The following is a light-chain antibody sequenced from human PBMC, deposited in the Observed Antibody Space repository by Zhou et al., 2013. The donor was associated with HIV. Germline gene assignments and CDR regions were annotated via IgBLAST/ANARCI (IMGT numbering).Light chain of an antibody. J-gene: IGKJ1*01. Sequence: DIVLTQSPGTLSLSPGERATLSCRASQSVSTSLAWYQQKPGQAPRLLIFDASNRAPGIPARFSGSGSGTDFTLTISSLEPEDFAVYYCQQRGNLWTFGQGTKVEIK. CDR3: QQRGNLWT. CDR2: DAS. V-gene: IGKV3-11*01. CDR1: QSVSTS.